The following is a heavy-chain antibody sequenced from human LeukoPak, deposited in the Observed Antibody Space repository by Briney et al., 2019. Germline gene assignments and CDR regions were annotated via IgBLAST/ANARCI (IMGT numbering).Heavy chain of an antibody. D-gene: IGHD5-18*01. CDR2: IRYDGTNK. V-gene: IGHV3-33*01. CDR1: GYTFTGYY. Sequence: SCKASGYTFTGYYMHWVRQAPGKGLEWVAVIRYDGTNKYYGDSVKGRFTISRDNSKNTLYLQMNSLRAEDTAVYYCARALSAMVPDYWGQGTLLTVSS. CDR3: ARALSAMVPDY. J-gene: IGHJ4*02.